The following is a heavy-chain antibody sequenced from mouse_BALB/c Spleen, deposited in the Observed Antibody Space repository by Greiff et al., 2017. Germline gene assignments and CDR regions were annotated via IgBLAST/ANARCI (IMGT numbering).Heavy chain of an antibody. V-gene: IGHV6-6*02. CDR1: GFTFSNYW. Sequence: EVKLMESGGGLVQPGGSMKLSCVASGFTFSNYWMNWVRQSPEKGLEWVAEIRLKSNNYATHYAESVKGRFTISRDDSKSSVYLQMNNLRAEDTGIYYCTREGNSLDYWGQGTTLTVSS. J-gene: IGHJ2*01. CDR2: IRLKSNNYAT. CDR3: TREGNSLDY.